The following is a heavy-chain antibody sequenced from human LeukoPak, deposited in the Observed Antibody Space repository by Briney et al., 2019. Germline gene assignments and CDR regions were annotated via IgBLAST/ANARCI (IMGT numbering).Heavy chain of an antibody. J-gene: IGHJ4*02. CDR2: ISSSGSTI. V-gene: IGHV3-48*03. CDR1: GFTFSSYE. Sequence: GGSLRLSCAASGFTFSSYEMNWVRQATGKGLEWVSYISSSGSTIYYADSVKGRFTISRDKAKNSLYLQMNSLRAEDTAVYYCARGDSGSYYFDYWGQGTLVTVSS. D-gene: IGHD1-26*01. CDR3: ARGDSGSYYFDY.